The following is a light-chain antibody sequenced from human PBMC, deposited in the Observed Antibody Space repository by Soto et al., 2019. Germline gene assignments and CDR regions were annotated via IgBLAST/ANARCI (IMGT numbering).Light chain of an antibody. CDR1: SSNIGSNY. Sequence: QSALTQPPSASGTPGQRVTISCSGSSSNIGSNYVYWYQQLPGTAPKLLIYRNNQRPSGVPDRFSGSKSGTSASLAISGLRSEDEADYYCAAWDDSLSGLEVVFGGGTKLTVL. V-gene: IGLV1-47*01. J-gene: IGLJ2*01. CDR3: AAWDDSLSGLEVV. CDR2: RNN.